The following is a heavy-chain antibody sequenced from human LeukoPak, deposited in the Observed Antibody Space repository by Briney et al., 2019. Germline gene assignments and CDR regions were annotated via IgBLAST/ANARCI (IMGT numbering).Heavy chain of an antibody. J-gene: IGHJ6*04. V-gene: IGHV3-11*04. D-gene: IGHD3-3*01. CDR3: ASGITIFGVVTPTARDV. Sequence: GGSLRLSCAASGFTFSDYYMSWIRQAPGKGLEWVSYISSSGSTIYYADSVKGRFTISRDNSKNTLYLQMNSLRAEDTAVYYCASGITIFGVVTPTARDVWGKGTTVTVSS. CDR2: ISSSGSTI. CDR1: GFTFSDYY.